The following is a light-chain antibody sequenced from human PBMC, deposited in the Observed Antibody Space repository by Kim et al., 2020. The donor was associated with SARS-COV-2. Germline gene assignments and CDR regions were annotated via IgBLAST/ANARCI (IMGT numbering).Light chain of an antibody. Sequence: SITLSCTGTSSDVGGYNYVSWYQQHPGKAPKLMIYDVSNRPSGVSNRFSGSKSGNTASLTISGLQTEDEADYYCSSYTSSSTVVFGGGTQLTVL. CDR1: SSDVGGYNY. CDR2: DVS. CDR3: SSYTSSSTVV. V-gene: IGLV2-14*03. J-gene: IGLJ2*01.